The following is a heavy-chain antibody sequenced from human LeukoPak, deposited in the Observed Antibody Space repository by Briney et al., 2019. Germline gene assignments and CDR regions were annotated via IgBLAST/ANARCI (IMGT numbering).Heavy chain of an antibody. D-gene: IGHD1-14*01. CDR2: IYSGGRT. V-gene: IGHV3-53*01. CDR3: ARVRLDRSERNLDAFEN. CDR1: GFSVSSNY. Sequence: PGGSLLLSCAASGFSVSSNYMSWVRQAPGKGLEWVSSIYSGGRTYYADSVKSRCTISRDISKNTVYLQMNSLRAEDTAVYFCARVRLDRSERNLDAFENWGQGTMVTVSS. J-gene: IGHJ3*02.